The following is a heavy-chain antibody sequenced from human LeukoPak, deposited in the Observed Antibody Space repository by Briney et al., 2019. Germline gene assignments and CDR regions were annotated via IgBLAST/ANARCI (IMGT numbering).Heavy chain of an antibody. CDR1: GGSVSSGSYY. Sequence: SETVSLTCTVSGGSVSSGSYYWSWIRQPPGKGLEWIGYIYYGGSTNYNPTLKSRVTISVDTSKSHFSLNLNSVTAADTAVYYCARGRDGYKSAFDIWGQGTMVTVSS. CDR2: IYYGGST. CDR3: ARGRDGYKSAFDI. J-gene: IGHJ3*02. D-gene: IGHD5-24*01. V-gene: IGHV4-61*03.